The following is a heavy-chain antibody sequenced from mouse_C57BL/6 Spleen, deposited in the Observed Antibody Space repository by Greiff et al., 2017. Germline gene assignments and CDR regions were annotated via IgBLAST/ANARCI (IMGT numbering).Heavy chain of an antibody. CDR2: TYWNDDK. J-gene: IGHJ1*03. V-gene: IGHV8-12*01. CDR1: GFSLSTSGMG. Sequence: QVTLKECGPGILQSSQTLSLTCSFSGFSLSTSGMGVSWIRQPPGKGLVWLAHTYWNDDKRHNPSLKSRLIISKDTSRTQVFLKITSVDTADTATYYCARSYYSNYWYFDVWGTGTTVTVSS. D-gene: IGHD2-5*01. CDR3: ARSYYSNYWYFDV.